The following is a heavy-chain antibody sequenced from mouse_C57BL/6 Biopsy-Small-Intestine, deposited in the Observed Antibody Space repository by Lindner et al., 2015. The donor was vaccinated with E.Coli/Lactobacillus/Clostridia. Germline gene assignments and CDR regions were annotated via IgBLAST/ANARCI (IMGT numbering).Heavy chain of an antibody. CDR1: GYTLTNYF. Sequence: SVKVSCKASGYTLTNYFMHWVRQAPGQGPEWMGIINPYDGTTSAAQNFQGRLTMTRDTSTSTAYMDLSSLTSDDTAVYYCARAGNRGCSASSCYPDYWGQGTLVTVPS. D-gene: IGHD1-1*01. V-gene: IGHV1-59*01. CDR3: ARAGNRGCSASSCYPDY. CDR2: INPYDGTT. J-gene: IGHJ4*01.